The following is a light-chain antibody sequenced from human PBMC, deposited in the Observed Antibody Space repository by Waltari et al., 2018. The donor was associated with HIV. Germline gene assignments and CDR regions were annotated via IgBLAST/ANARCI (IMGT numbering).Light chain of an antibody. Sequence: EIVVTQSPPTLSVSPGETVTLSCGASQSVGSNLAWYQHKPGQAPRLLIFGASTRAAGIPVRFSGSGSGTEFTLTVSNLQSEDSAVYFCQQYKDWPPLTFGGGTKVELK. V-gene: IGKV3D-15*01. CDR3: QQYKDWPPLT. J-gene: IGKJ4*01. CDR1: QSVGSN. CDR2: GAS.